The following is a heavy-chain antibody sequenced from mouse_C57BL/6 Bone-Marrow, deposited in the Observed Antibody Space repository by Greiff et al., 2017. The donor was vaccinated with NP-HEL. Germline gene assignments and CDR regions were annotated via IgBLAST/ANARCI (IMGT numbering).Heavy chain of an antibody. CDR3: ARRARRCYAMDY. D-gene: IGHD3-3*01. J-gene: IGHJ4*01. CDR2: IYPGSGNT. Sequence: QVQLQQSGAELVRPGASVKLSCKASGYTFTDYYINWVKQRPRQGLEWIARIYPGSGNTYYNEKFKGKATLTAEKSSSTAYMPLSSLTSEDSAVYFCARRARRCYAMDYWGQGTSVTVSS. V-gene: IGHV1-76*01. CDR1: GYTFTDYY.